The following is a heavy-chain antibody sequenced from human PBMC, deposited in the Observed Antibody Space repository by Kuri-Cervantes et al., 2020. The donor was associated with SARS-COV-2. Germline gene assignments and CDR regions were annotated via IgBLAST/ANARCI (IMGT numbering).Heavy chain of an antibody. CDR3: AKDPHYDFWSGYYFQH. CDR1: GFPFSSYA. Sequence: GGSLRLSCTASGFPFSSYAIHWVRQAPGKGLEWVSAISGSGGSTYYADSVKGRFTISRDNSKNTLYLQMNSLRAEDTAVYYCAKDPHYDFWSGYYFQHWGQGTLVTVSS. J-gene: IGHJ1*01. CDR2: ISGSGGST. V-gene: IGHV3-23*01. D-gene: IGHD3-3*01.